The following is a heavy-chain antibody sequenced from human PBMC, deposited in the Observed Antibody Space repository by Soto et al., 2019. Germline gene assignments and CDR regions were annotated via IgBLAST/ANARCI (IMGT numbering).Heavy chain of an antibody. CDR2: IYWNDEQ. J-gene: IGHJ6*02. CDR3: AHRLPGPSGYDV. Sequence: QITLKESGPTLVKPTQTLTLTCTFSGFSLTSGVVGVGWIRQPPGEALEWLALIYWNDEQYYNPSLRNRLTITRDTSINQVVLPMTNMDPVDTATYYCAHRLPGPSGYDVWGQGTTVTVSS. V-gene: IGHV2-5*01. CDR1: GFSLTSGVVG. D-gene: IGHD6-13*01.